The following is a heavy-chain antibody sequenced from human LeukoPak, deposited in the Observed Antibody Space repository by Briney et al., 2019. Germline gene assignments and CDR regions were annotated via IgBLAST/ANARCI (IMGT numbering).Heavy chain of an antibody. D-gene: IGHD4-17*01. CDR1: GFTFSSYA. CDR3: AKVRRGGVYGDYGAFDI. J-gene: IGHJ3*02. CDR2: IWYDGSNK. V-gene: IGHV3-33*06. Sequence: GGSLRLSCAASGFTFSSYAMSWVRQAPGKGLEWVAVIWYDGSNKYYADSVKGRFTISRDNSKNTLYLQMNSLRAEDTAVYYCAKVRRGGVYGDYGAFDIWGQGTMVTVSS.